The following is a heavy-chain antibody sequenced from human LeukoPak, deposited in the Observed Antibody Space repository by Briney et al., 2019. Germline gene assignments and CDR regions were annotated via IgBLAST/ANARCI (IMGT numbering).Heavy chain of an antibody. D-gene: IGHD6-19*01. CDR1: GFTFSSYW. Sequence: PGGSLRLSCAASGFTFSSYWMHWVRQAPGKGLVWVSHINSAGSSTTCADSVKGRFTISRDNAKNTLFLQMNSLTAEDTAVYYCTRSLEAGTDYWGQGTLVTVSS. CDR3: TRSLEAGTDY. V-gene: IGHV3-74*01. J-gene: IGHJ4*02. CDR2: INSAGSST.